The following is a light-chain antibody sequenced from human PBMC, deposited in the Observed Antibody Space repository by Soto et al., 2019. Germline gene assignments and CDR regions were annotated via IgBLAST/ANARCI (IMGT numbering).Light chain of an antibody. J-gene: IGKJ2*01. Sequence: DIQMTQSPSSLSASVGDRVTITCRASQSISSYLNWYQQKPGKAPKLLIYAASSLQSGVPSRFSGIGSGPDFTLNISSLQPEDFATFYCQQSYRTPPTFGQGTKLEIK. CDR2: AAS. V-gene: IGKV1-39*01. CDR1: QSISSY. CDR3: QQSYRTPPT.